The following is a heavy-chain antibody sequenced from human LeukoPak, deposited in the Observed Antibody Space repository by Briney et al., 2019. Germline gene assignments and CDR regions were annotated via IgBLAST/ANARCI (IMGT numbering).Heavy chain of an antibody. D-gene: IGHD3-10*01. CDR1: GYTFTSYY. CDR3: ARSSLLWTFYYFDY. Sequence: GASVKVSCKASGYTFTSYYMHWVRQAPGQGLEWMGIINPSGGSTTYAQKFQGRATMTRDMSTSTVYMELSSLRSEDTAVYYCARSSLLWTFYYFDYWGQGTLVTVSS. CDR2: INPSGGST. J-gene: IGHJ4*02. V-gene: IGHV1-46*01.